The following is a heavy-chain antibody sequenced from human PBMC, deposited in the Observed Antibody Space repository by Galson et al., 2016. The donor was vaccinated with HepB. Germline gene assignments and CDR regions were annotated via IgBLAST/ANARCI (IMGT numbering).Heavy chain of an antibody. Sequence: SLRLSCAASGFIFSSYGMHWVRQSPGKGLEYVSGITTNGDDTKYADSVKGRFTIFRDNSKNTLYLQMRSLRAEDTAVYYCVKSNLAAPGGFYGMDVWGQGTTVTVSS. CDR1: GFIFSSYG. J-gene: IGHJ6*02. D-gene: IGHD6-13*01. CDR3: VKSNLAAPGGFYGMDV. V-gene: IGHV3-64D*06. CDR2: ITTNGDDT.